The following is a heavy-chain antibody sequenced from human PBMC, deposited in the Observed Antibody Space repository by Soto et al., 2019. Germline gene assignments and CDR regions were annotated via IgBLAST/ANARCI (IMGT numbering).Heavy chain of an antibody. CDR3: FRENYFSYHGMDV. CDR2: IRSKANSYAT. CDR1: GLALSGST. J-gene: IGHJ6*02. Sequence: GSLRLSWAVAGLALSGSTIDWVRQASGKGLEWVGRIRSKANSYATAYAASVKGGFIISRDDSKNTEYLQMSSLKIEDTAVYYCFRENYFSYHGMDVWGQGTT. V-gene: IGHV3-73*01.